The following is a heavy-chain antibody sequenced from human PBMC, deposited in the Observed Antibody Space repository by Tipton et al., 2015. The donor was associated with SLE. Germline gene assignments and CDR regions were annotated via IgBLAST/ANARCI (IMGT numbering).Heavy chain of an antibody. J-gene: IGHJ4*02. CDR1: ELSISEYG. CDR2: IRYDGTRE. CDR3: ATSPFDY. Sequence: SLRLSCVASELSISEYGMHWVRQAPGKGLEWVALIRYDGTREEFAGSVKGRFTVSRDNSKNTLYLQMNNLRAEDTATYYCATSPFDYWGLGTLVTVSS. V-gene: IGHV3-33*01.